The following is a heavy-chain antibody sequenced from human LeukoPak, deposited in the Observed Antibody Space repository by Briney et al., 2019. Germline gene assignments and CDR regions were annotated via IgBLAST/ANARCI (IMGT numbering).Heavy chain of an antibody. J-gene: IGHJ5*02. CDR1: GGSISSGDYY. Sequence: SETLSLTCTVSGGSISSGDYYWSWIRQPPGKGLEWIGYIYYSGSTYYNPSLKSRVTISVDTSKNQFSLKLSSVTAADTAVYYCARGDPNYYGSGSYDNWFDPWGQGTLVTVSS. V-gene: IGHV4-30-4*01. CDR3: ARGDPNYYGSGSYDNWFDP. D-gene: IGHD3-10*01. CDR2: IYYSGST.